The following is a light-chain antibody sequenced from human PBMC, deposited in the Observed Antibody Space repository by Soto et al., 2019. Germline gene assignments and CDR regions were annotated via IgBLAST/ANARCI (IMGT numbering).Light chain of an antibody. CDR3: QSYDSNLSGSL. Sequence: QSVLTQAPSVSGAPGQRVTISCTGSSSNIGAGYDVHWYQQFPGTAPKLLLYDNNYRPSGVPDRFSGSKSGSSASLAISGLQAEDEADYYCQSYDSNLSGSLFGGGTQLTVL. V-gene: IGLV1-40*01. CDR1: SSNIGAGYD. CDR2: DNN. J-gene: IGLJ2*01.